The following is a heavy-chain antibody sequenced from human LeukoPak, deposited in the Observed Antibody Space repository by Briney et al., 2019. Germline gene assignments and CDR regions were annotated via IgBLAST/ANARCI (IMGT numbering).Heavy chain of an antibody. V-gene: IGHV1-2*04. J-gene: IGHJ5*02. CDR2: INPNSGGT. Sequence: GASVKVSCKASGGTFSSYAISWVRQAPGQGLEWMGWINPNSGGTNYAQKFQGWVTMTRDTSISTAYMELSRLRSDDTAVYYCARGRIVGATGGYNWFDPWGQGTLVTVSS. CDR1: GGTFSSYA. CDR3: ARGRIVGATGGYNWFDP. D-gene: IGHD1-26*01.